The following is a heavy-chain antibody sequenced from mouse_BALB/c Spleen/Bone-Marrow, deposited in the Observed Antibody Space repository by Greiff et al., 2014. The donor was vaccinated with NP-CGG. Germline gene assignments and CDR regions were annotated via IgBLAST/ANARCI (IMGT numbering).Heavy chain of an antibody. V-gene: IGHV4-1*02. CDR1: GFDFRRYW. Sequence: VQLQQSGGGLVQPGGSLKLSCAASGFDFRRYWMSWVRQAPGKGLEWIGEINPESSTINYTPSLKDKFIISRDNAKNTLYLQMSKVRSEDTALYYCASLGYHGYFVDWGQGPTLTVP. J-gene: IGHJ2*01. CDR3: ASLGYHGYFVD. CDR2: INPESSTI. D-gene: IGHD2-2*01.